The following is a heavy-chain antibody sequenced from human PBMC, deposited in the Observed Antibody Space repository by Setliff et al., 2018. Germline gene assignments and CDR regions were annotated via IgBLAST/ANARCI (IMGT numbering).Heavy chain of an antibody. CDR2: ISNGGST. CDR3: ARGPSWQGGAHYFDF. Sequence: SETLSLTCTVSGDYISSQYWSWIRQPPGKGLEWIGYISNGGSTDYNPSLKSRVTISEDTSRSQFSLKLSSVTAADTAVYYCARGPSWQGGAHYFDFWGQGTLVTVSS. D-gene: IGHD1-26*01. V-gene: IGHV4-59*11. CDR1: GDYISSQY. J-gene: IGHJ4*02.